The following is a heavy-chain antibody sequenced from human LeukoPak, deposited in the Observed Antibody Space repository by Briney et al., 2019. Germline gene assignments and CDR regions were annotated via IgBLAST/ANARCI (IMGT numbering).Heavy chain of an antibody. CDR2: LYYTGST. CDR3: ARHGPGYSSVFDY. CDR1: GGSITNYY. J-gene: IGHJ4*02. D-gene: IGHD6-19*01. Sequence: TSETLSLTCTVSGGSITNYYWSWIRQPPGKGLERIGYLYYTGSTNYNPSLKSRVTISVDMSKNQFSLKLRSMTAADTAVYYCARHGPGYSSVFDYWGQGTLVTVSS. V-gene: IGHV4-59*08.